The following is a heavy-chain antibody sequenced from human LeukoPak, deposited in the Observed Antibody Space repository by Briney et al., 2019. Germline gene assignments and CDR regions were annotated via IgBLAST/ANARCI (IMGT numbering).Heavy chain of an antibody. Sequence: ASVKVSCKASGYTFTSYGISWVRQAPGQGLEWMGWISAYNGNTNYAQKLQGRVTMTRNTSISTAYMELSSLRSEDTAVYYCAGGEITMVRGSYYYYGLDVWGQGTTVTVSS. CDR3: AGGEITMVRGSYYYYGLDV. V-gene: IGHV1-18*01. CDR1: GYTFTSYG. CDR2: ISAYNGNT. J-gene: IGHJ6*02. D-gene: IGHD3-10*01.